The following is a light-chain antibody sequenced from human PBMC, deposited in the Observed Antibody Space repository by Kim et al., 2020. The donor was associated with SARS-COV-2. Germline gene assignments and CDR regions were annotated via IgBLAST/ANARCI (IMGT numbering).Light chain of an antibody. V-gene: IGLV3-19*01. CDR1: SLKIYY. CDR2: GKN. CDR3: NSRNTSGYHLVV. J-gene: IGLJ1*01. Sequence: SSELTQDPAVSVALGQTVSITCRGDSLKIYYATWYQQKPGQAPVLVIYGKNNRPSGIPDRFSGSSSVNTASLTITGAQAEDEADYYCNSRNTSGYHLVVF.